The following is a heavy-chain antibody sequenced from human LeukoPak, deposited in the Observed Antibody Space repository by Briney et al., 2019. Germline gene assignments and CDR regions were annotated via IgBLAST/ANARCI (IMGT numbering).Heavy chain of an antibody. CDR1: GFTFSSYG. CDR2: INSDGINT. CDR3: AKGQKSYYYYSYMDV. J-gene: IGHJ6*03. Sequence: GGSLRLSCAASGFTFSSYGMHWVRHAPGKGLVWVSRINSDGINTSYADSVKGRFTISRDNSKNTLYLQMNSLRAEDTAVYYCAKGQKSYYYYSYMDVWGKGTTVTISS. V-gene: IGHV3-74*01.